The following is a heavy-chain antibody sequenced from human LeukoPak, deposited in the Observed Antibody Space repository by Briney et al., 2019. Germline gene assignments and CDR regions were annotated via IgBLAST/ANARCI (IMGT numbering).Heavy chain of an antibody. V-gene: IGHV3-11*04. J-gene: IGHJ4*02. CDR1: GFTFSDYY. D-gene: IGHD6-19*01. CDR3: ARDHYSSGWQQPQYYFDY. CDR2: ISSSGYTI. Sequence: PGGSLRLSCAASGFTFSDYYMSWIRQAPGKGLEWVSCISSSGYTIYYADSVKGRFTISRDNAKNSLYLQMNSLRAEDTAVYYCARDHYSSGWQQPQYYFDYWGQGTLVTVSS.